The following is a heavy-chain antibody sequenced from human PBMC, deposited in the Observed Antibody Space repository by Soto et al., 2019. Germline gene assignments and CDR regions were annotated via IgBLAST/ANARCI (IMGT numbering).Heavy chain of an antibody. V-gene: IGHV1-69*02. CDR1: GGTFSSYT. D-gene: IGHD3-9*01. CDR3: ARYPYSPYDILTGSDWFDP. Sequence: ASVKVSFKASGGTFSSYTISWVRQAPGQGLEWMGRIIPILGIANYAQKFQGRVTITADKSTSTAYMELSSLRSEDTAVYYCARYPYSPYDILTGSDWFDPWGQGTLVTVSS. J-gene: IGHJ5*02. CDR2: IIPILGIA.